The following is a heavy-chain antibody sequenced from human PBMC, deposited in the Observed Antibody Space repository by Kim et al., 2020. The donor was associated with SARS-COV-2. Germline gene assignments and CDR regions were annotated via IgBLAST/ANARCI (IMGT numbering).Heavy chain of an antibody. D-gene: IGHD5-12*01. CDR1: GFTFSSYA. V-gene: IGHV3-23*01. Sequence: GGSLRLSCAASGFTFSSYAMSWVRQAPGKGLEWVSAISGSGGSTYYADSVKGRFTISRDNSKNTLYLQMNSLRAEDTAVYYCAKEGGWLQLGARLNWFDPWGQGTLVTVSS. CDR3: AKEGGWLQLGARLNWFDP. J-gene: IGHJ5*02. CDR2: ISGSGGST.